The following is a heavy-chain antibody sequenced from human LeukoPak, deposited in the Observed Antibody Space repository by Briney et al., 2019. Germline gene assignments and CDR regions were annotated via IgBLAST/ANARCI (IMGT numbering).Heavy chain of an antibody. CDR3: AKDPWDCSGRSCPMYYYYMDV. D-gene: IGHD2-15*01. Sequence: GGSLRLSCAASGFTFSSYGMHWVRQAPGKGLGWVAFLRYDGGEKYYATSAQGRCTTSRDHSKSAVYLQMNSLRAEDTAVYYCAKDPWDCSGRSCPMYYYYMDVWGKGTTVTVSS. CDR2: LRYDGGEK. J-gene: IGHJ6*03. V-gene: IGHV3-30*02. CDR1: GFTFSSYG.